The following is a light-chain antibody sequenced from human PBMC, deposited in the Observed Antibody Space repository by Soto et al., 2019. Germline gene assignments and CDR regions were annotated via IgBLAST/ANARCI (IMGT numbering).Light chain of an antibody. V-gene: IGKV3-15*01. CDR3: QQYNDWPLT. CDR1: QSVSSN. Sequence: EIVMTESPVTLSVSPVERATLSCRASQSVSSNLAWYQQKPGQAPSLLIYGAFTGATGIPARSSGTGSGTEFTLTISSLQSEDFALYYCQQYNDWPLTFGQGTKVDIK. CDR2: GAF. J-gene: IGKJ1*01.